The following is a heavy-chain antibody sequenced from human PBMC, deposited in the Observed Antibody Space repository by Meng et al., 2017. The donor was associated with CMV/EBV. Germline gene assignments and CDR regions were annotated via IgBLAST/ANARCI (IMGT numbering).Heavy chain of an antibody. D-gene: IGHD2-21*01. J-gene: IGHJ6*02. Sequence: ASVKVSCKASGYTFIYYDIIWVRQASGQGLEWVGWMNPNRGNTAYAQKFQGRVTMTRDTSTSIAYMELSSLRSEDTAVYYCARAYCGGDCSRMDVWGQGTTVTVSS. V-gene: IGHV1-8*01. CDR1: GYTFIYYD. CDR3: ARAYCGGDCSRMDV. CDR2: MNPNRGNT.